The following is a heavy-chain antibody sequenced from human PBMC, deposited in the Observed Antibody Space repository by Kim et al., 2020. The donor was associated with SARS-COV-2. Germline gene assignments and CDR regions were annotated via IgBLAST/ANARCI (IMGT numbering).Heavy chain of an antibody. D-gene: IGHD1-26*01. V-gene: IGHV3-53*01. Sequence: YADSVKGRFTISRDNSKNTLYLQMNSLRAEDTAVYYCAERSGGGSYSEYWGQGTLVTVSS. CDR3: AERSGGGSYSEY. J-gene: IGHJ4*02.